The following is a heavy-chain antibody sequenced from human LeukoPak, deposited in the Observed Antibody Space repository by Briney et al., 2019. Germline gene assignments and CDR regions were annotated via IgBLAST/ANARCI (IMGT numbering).Heavy chain of an antibody. CDR2: IDHSGST. CDR1: GYSISSGYY. CDR3: ARVFSVAGTFDY. D-gene: IGHD6-19*01. J-gene: IGHJ4*02. Sequence: SETLSLTCTVSGYSISSGYYWGWIRQPPGKGLEWTGSIDHSGSTYYNPSLKSRITISVDTSKNQFSLKLSSVTAADTAVYYCARVFSVAGTFDYWGQGTLVTVSS. V-gene: IGHV4-38-2*02.